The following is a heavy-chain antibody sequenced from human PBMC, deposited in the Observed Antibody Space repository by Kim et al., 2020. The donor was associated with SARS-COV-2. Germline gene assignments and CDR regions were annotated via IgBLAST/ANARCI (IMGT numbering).Heavy chain of an antibody. V-gene: IGHV4-59*01. Sequence: SETLSLTCTVSGGSISDYHWSWIRQPPGKGLEWIGYIVYSGSTTYNPSLKSRVTILVDTSKNHFSLKLISVTAADTAVIYCARKHYYDRTYFDYCGETTL. CDR3: ARKHYYDRTYFDY. D-gene: IGHD3-22*01. J-gene: IGHJ4*02. CDR1: GGSISDYH. CDR2: IVYSGST.